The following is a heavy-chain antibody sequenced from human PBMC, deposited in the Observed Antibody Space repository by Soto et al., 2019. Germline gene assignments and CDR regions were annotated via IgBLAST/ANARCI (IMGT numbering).Heavy chain of an antibody. J-gene: IGHJ4*02. V-gene: IGHV1-46*01. Sequence: ASVKVSCKTSGYTFSNCYIHWGRQAPGQGLEWMGRINPSGGGTSYAQKCQGRVTMTRVTSTSTVYMDLSSLTSEDTAVYYCARSQEVVVVPAAPIDYWGQGTRVTVSS. CDR3: ARSQEVVVVPAAPIDY. CDR1: GYTFSNCY. CDR2: INPSGGGT. D-gene: IGHD2-2*01.